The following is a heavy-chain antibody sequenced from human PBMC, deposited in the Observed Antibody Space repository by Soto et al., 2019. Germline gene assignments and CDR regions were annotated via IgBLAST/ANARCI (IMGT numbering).Heavy chain of an antibody. D-gene: IGHD3-9*01. CDR1: GFPFTKAW. J-gene: IGHJ3*02. V-gene: IGHV3-15*01. CDR2: IRSKTSSETR. CDR3: TTDGLTGRVGI. Sequence: GGSLSLSCAASGFPFTKAWMTWVRQAPGKGLEWVGRIRSKTSSETREYAAPVKGRFTISRDDSKNMLYLEMNSLKIEDTGVYYCTTDGLTGRVGIWGQGTMVTVSS.